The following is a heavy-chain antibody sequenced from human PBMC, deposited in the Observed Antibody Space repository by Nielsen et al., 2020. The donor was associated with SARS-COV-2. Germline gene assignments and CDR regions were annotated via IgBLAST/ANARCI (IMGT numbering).Heavy chain of an antibody. CDR3: AKDLNTLGQWLVLGPIPFDI. Sequence: GESLKISCAASGFTFDDYAMHWVRQAPGKGLEWVSAISGSGGSTYYADSVKGRFTISRDNSKNTLYLQMNSLRAEDTAVYYCAKDLNTLGQWLVLGPIPFDIWGQGTMVTVSS. CDR1: GFTFDDYA. V-gene: IGHV3-23*01. D-gene: IGHD6-19*01. J-gene: IGHJ3*02. CDR2: ISGSGGST.